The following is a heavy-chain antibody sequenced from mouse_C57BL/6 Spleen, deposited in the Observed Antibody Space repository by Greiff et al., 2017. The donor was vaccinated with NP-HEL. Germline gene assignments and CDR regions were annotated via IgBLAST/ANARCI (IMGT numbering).Heavy chain of an antibody. CDR1: GFTFSSHA. D-gene: IGHD2-4*01. CDR3: TRDDGDYAWFAY. CDR2: NCSGGDYI. Sequence: EVMLVESGEGLVKPGGSLKPSRAASGFTFSSHAMSWVRQTPEKRLEWVAYNCSGGDYIYHADTVKGRFTISRTKARNTLYLQRSRLKSEDTAMYCCTRDDGDYAWFAYWGQGTLVTVSA. J-gene: IGHJ3*01. V-gene: IGHV5-9-1*02.